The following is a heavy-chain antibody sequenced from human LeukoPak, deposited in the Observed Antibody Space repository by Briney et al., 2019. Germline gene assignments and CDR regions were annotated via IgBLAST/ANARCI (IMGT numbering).Heavy chain of an antibody. CDR1: GGSISSYY. CDR2: IYYSGST. CDR3: ARVVTSQGNDAFDI. J-gene: IGHJ3*02. V-gene: IGHV4-59*01. Sequence: SETLSLTCTVSGGSISSYYWSWIRQPPGKGLEWIGYIYYSGSTNYNPSLKSRVTISVDTSKNQFSLKLSSVTAADTAVYYCARVVTSQGNDAFDIWGQGTMVTVSS. D-gene: IGHD1-26*01.